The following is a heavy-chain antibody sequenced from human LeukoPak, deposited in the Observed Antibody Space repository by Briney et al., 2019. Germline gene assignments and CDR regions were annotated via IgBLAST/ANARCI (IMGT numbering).Heavy chain of an antibody. CDR3: ARVDNSDRSSLYRPFDS. Sequence: GGSLRLSCAASTFRFSNYWMSWVRQAPERGLEWVASIKEDGRGKSYVDSVKGRFTVYRDNTKNSLYLEMNSLRADDTAVYYCARVDNSDRSSLYRPFDSWGQGTLVTVSS. V-gene: IGHV3-7*04. CDR2: IKEDGRGK. J-gene: IGHJ4*02. CDR1: TFRFSNYW. D-gene: IGHD3-22*01.